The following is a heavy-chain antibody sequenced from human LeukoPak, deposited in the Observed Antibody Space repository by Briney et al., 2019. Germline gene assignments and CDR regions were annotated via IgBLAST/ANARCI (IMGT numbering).Heavy chain of an antibody. V-gene: IGHV3-33*01. J-gene: IGHJ4*02. D-gene: IGHD3-10*01. CDR2: IWYDGSNK. CDR3: ARQVITMVRGADHAYDY. CDR1: GFNFSSYG. Sequence: GGSLRLSCAASGFNFSSYGMHWVRQAPGKGLEWVAVIWYDGSNKYYADSVKGRFTISRDNSKNTLYLQMNSLRAEDTAVYYCARQVITMVRGADHAYDYWGQGTLVTVSS.